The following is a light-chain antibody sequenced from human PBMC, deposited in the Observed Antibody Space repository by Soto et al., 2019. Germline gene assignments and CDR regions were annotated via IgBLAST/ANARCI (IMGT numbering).Light chain of an antibody. V-gene: IGKV3-11*01. CDR2: EAS. CDR3: QQRRNWPLT. CDR1: QNISTY. J-gene: IGKJ4*01. Sequence: EIVLTQSPATLSLSPGDRATLSCRASQNISTYLAWYQQKPGQAPSLLIYEASNRATGIPARFSGGGSGTDFTLTISNLEPEDFAIYYCQQRRNWPLTFGGGTKVEIK.